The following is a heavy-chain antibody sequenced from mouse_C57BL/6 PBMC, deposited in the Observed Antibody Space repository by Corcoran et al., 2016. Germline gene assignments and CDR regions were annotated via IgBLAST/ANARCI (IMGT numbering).Heavy chain of an antibody. CDR2: INTYSGVP. CDR1: GYTFTTYG. Sequence: QIQLVQSGPELKKPGETVKISCKASGYTFTTYGMSWVKQAPGKGLKWMGWINTYSGVPTYADDFKGRFAFSLETSASTAYLQINNLKNEDTATYFCARSTGTAWFAYWGQGTLVTVSA. CDR3: ARSTGTAWFAY. J-gene: IGHJ3*01. D-gene: IGHD4-1*01. V-gene: IGHV9-3*01.